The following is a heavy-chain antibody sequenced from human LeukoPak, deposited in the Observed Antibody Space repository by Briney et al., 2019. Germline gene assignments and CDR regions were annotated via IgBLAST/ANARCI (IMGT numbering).Heavy chain of an antibody. CDR2: IRYDGSNK. D-gene: IGHD6-13*01. CDR3: AKDRAYGSSWSIPYYYGMDV. CDR1: GFIFSSYG. Sequence: GGSLRLSCAASGFIFSSYGMDWVRQAPGKGLEWVAVIRYDGSNKNYADSVKGRLTISRDNSKNTLYLQMNSLRAEDTAVYYCAKDRAYGSSWSIPYYYGMDVWGQGTTVIVSS. J-gene: IGHJ6*02. V-gene: IGHV3-30*02.